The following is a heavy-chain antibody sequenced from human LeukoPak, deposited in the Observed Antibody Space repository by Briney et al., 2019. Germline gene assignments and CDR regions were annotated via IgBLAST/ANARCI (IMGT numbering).Heavy chain of an antibody. D-gene: IGHD6-13*01. V-gene: IGHV1-2*02. CDR3: ARTSAGGPV. Sequence: GASVKVSCKASGYTSIVYYMHWVRQAPGQGLERMGWINPNGGDTNYAQKFEGRVTITRDTSISTAYMELSRLTSDDTAVYYCARTSAGGPVWGQGTLVIVSS. CDR2: INPNGGDT. CDR1: GYTSIVYY. J-gene: IGHJ4*02.